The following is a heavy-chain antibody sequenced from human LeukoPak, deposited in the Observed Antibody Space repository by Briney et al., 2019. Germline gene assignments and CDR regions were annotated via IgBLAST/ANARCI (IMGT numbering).Heavy chain of an antibody. D-gene: IGHD4-23*01. CDR3: ARQNYGSNDY. CDR1: GFTFSSYE. Sequence: PGGSLRLSCAASGFTFSSYEMNWVRQAPGKGLQWVSYISSSGSTIYYADSVKGRFTISRDNAKNSLYLQMNSLRAEDTAVYYCARQNYGSNDYWGQGTLVTVSS. J-gene: IGHJ4*02. V-gene: IGHV3-48*03. CDR2: ISSSGSTI.